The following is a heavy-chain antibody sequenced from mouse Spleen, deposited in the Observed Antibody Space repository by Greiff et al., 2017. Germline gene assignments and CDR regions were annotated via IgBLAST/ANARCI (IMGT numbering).Heavy chain of an antibody. CDR2: ISYDGSN. CDR3: AIRGNYYGYWYFDV. V-gene: IGHV3-6*01. CDR1: GYSITSGYY. D-gene: IGHD1-1*01. Sequence: EVQLQQSGPGLVKPSQSLSLTCSVTGYSITSGYYWNWIRQFPGNKLEWMGYISYDGSNNYNPSLKNRISITRDTSKNQFFLKLNSVTTEDTATYYCAIRGNYYGYWYFDVWGAGTTVTVSS. J-gene: IGHJ1*01.